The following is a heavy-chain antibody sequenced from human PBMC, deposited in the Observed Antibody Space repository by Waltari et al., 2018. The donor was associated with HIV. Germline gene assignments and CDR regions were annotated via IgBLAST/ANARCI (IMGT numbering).Heavy chain of an antibody. D-gene: IGHD3-3*01. CDR1: GYTFTSYA. Sequence: QVQLVQSGAEVKKPGASVKVSCKASGYTFTSYAMHWVHQAPGQRLEWMGCIKAGNGNTKYSQKFQGRVTITRDTSASTAYMELSSLRSEDTAVYYCARDWDFWSGYPVFDAWGQGTLVTVSS. V-gene: IGHV1-3*01. J-gene: IGHJ5*02. CDR3: ARDWDFWSGYPVFDA. CDR2: IKAGNGNT.